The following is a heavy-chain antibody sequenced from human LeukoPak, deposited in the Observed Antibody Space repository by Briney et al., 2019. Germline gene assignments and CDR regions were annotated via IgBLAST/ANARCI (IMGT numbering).Heavy chain of an antibody. D-gene: IGHD2-8*01. CDR3: ARGPERTDVGTRYYYDMDV. Sequence: GGSLRLSCAASGFTFSSYSMNWVRQAPGKGLEWVSSISSSSSYIYYADSVKGRFTISRDNAKNSLYLQMNSLRAEDTAVYYCARGPERTDVGTRYYYDMDVWGQGTTVTVSS. CDR2: ISSSSSYI. CDR1: GFTFSSYS. J-gene: IGHJ6*02. V-gene: IGHV3-21*01.